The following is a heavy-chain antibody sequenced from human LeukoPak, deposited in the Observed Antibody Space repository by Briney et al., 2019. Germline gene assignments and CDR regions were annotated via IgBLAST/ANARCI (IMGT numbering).Heavy chain of an antibody. CDR1: GFTFSSYG. CDR3: ARDLYCGGGSCLYGDYYYGMDV. D-gene: IGHD2-15*01. CDR2: IWYDGSNK. V-gene: IGHV3-33*01. J-gene: IGHJ6*02. Sequence: GGSLRLSCAASGFTFSSYGMHWVRQAPGKGLEWVAVIWYDGSNKYYADSVRGRFTISRDNSKNTLYLQMNSLRAEDTAVYYCARDLYCGGGSCLYGDYYYGMDVWGQGTTVTVSS.